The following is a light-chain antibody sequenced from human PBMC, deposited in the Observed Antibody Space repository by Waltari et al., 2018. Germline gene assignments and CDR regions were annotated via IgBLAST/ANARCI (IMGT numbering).Light chain of an antibody. CDR2: GAS. V-gene: IGKV3-15*01. CDR3: QHYNNWAIT. Sequence: ETVMTQSPVTLSVSPGERATLSCRASQSVSNNLAWYQQKPGPAPRLLIDGASTRATGIPARFSGSGSGTEFTLTISSLQSEDFAVYYCQHYNNWAITFGQGTRLEIK. CDR1: QSVSNN. J-gene: IGKJ5*01.